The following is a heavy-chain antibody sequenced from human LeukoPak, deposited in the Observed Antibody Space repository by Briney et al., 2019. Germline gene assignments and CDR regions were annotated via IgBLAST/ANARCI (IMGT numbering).Heavy chain of an antibody. V-gene: IGHV4-39*07. CDR1: GGSFTSSNFY. J-gene: IGHJ4*02. CDR2: IIGAGNT. D-gene: IGHD3-22*01. Sequence: PSGTLCLTCTVSGGSFTSSNFYWGCIRQPPGKWLEWISSIIGAGNTYYEPSLRRRLSISLDPSKNLSSMRLNSVTSADTAVYYWARNYYDSSRYYIDQFYFDTWGPGTPFTVSS. CDR3: ARNYYDSSRYYIDQFYFDT.